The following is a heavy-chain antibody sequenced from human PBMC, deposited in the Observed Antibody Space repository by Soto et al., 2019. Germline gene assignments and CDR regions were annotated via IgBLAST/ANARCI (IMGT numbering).Heavy chain of an antibody. V-gene: IGHV1-2*02. CDR2: INPNSGGT. D-gene: IGHD2-2*02. CDR3: ARDEGYKRLYGCFDY. J-gene: IGHJ4*02. CDR1: GYTFTGYY. Sequence: ASVKVSCKASGYTFTGYYMHWVRQAPGQGLEWMGWINPNSGGTNYAQKFQGRVTMTRDTSISTAYMELSRLRSDDTAVYYCARDEGYKRLYGCFDYWGQGTLDTVSS.